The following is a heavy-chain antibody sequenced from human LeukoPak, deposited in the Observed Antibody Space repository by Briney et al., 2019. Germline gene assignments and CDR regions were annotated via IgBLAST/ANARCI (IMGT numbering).Heavy chain of an antibody. V-gene: IGHV3-66*01. D-gene: IGHD2/OR15-2a*01. CDR3: ARDIVM. CDR2: IYGGDNT. CDR1: GFTVSSSY. Sequence: GGSLRLSCAASGFTVSSSYMNWVRRAPGKGLEWVSVIYGGDNTYYADSVKDRFTISRDNSKNTLYLQMNSLRADDTAVYFCARDIVMWGQGALVTVSS. J-gene: IGHJ4*02.